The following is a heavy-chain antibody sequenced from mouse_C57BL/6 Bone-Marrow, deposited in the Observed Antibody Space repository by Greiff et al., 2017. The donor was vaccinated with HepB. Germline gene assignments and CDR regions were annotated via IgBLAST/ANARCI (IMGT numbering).Heavy chain of an antibody. CDR1: GYTFTSYT. CDR2: INPSSGYT. Sequence: VQRVESGAELARPGAPVKMSCKASGYTFTSYTMHWVKQRPGQGLEWIGYINPSSGYTKYNQKFKDKATLTADKSSSTAYMQLSSLTSEDSAVYYCARELLRYYFDYWGQGTTLTVSS. J-gene: IGHJ2*01. D-gene: IGHD1-1*01. V-gene: IGHV1-4*01. CDR3: ARELLRYYFDY.